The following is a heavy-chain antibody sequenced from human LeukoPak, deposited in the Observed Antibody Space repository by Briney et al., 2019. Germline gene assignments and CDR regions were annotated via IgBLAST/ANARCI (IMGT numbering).Heavy chain of an antibody. J-gene: IGHJ4*02. CDR2: IYPGDSDT. CDR3: ARTLYCSSTSCYYFDY. V-gene: IGHV5-51*01. D-gene: IGHD2-2*01. CDR1: GYSFTSYW. Sequence: GESLKISCKGSGYSFTSYWLGWVRQMPGKGLEWMGIIYPGDSDTRYSPSFQGQVTISADKSISTAYLQWSSLKASDTAMYYCARTLYCSSTSCYYFDYWGQGTLVTVSS.